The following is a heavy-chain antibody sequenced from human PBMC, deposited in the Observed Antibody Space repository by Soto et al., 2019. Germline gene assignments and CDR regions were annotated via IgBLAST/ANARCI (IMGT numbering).Heavy chain of an antibody. CDR1: GFSLTTSAVA. CDR3: ARRYDPYYFNY. Sequence: QITLKESGPTLVKPTQTLTLTFTFSGFSLTTSAVAVGWIRQPPGKALEWLAIIYGSDAKFYSPSLKSRLTITKDTPTNQVVLTMTNLDPVDTATCYRARRYDPYYFNYWGQGTLVTVSS. J-gene: IGHJ4*02. D-gene: IGHD1-1*01. CDR2: IYGSDAK. V-gene: IGHV2-5*01.